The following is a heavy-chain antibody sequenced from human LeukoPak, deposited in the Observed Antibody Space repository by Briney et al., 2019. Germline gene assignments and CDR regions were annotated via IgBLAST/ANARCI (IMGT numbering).Heavy chain of an antibody. J-gene: IGHJ4*02. Sequence: GSLRLSCAASGSTFSNAWMSWVRQPPGKGLEWVGRIKSKTDGGTTDYAAPVKGRFTISRDESKNTLYLQMNSLKTEDTAVYYCTTGAYDSSGYYYLDYWGQGTLVTVSS. D-gene: IGHD3-22*01. CDR2: IKSKTDGGTT. CDR1: GSTFSNAW. CDR3: TTGAYDSSGYYYLDY. V-gene: IGHV3-15*01.